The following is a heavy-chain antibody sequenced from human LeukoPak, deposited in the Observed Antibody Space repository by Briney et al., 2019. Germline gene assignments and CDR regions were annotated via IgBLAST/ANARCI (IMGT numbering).Heavy chain of an antibody. CDR1: GFTSSNFA. CDR3: AKANCGSECFYIMDV. D-gene: IGHD3-16*01. Sequence: PGGSLRLSCAAYGFTSSNFAMNWVCQAPGKGLECVSSISGSTGRTYYADSVKGRFTISRDDSKNTVYLEMNNLRAEDTALYFCAKANCGSECFYIMDVWGQGTMVTVSS. CDR2: ISGSTGRT. J-gene: IGHJ6*02. V-gene: IGHV3-23*01.